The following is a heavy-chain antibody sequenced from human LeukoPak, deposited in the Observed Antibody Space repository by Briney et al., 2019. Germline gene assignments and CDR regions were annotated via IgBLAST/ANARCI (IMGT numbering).Heavy chain of an antibody. D-gene: IGHD3-22*01. CDR1: GGTFSSYA. J-gene: IGHJ4*02. CDR3: ARDYYDSKGVGYYFDY. V-gene: IGHV1-69*01. Sequence: ASVKVSCKASGGTFSSYAISWVRQAPGQGLEWMGGIIPIFGTANYAQKFQGRVTITADESTSTAYMELSSLRSEDTAVYYCARDYYDSKGVGYYFDYWGQGTLVTVSS. CDR2: IIPIFGTA.